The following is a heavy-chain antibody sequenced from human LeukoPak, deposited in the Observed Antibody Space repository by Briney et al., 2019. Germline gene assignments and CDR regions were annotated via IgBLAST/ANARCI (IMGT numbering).Heavy chain of an antibody. V-gene: IGHV3-23*01. CDR2: IIGNGEST. Sequence: PGGSLRPSCVASGFTFSNYVMAWVRQAPGKGLEYVSSIIGNGESTYYADSVKGRFTISRDNSKNTLYLQMNSLRAEDTAIYYCAKGSKGTYDYWGQGTLVTVSS. CDR3: AKGSKGTYDY. J-gene: IGHJ4*02. CDR1: GFTFSNYV.